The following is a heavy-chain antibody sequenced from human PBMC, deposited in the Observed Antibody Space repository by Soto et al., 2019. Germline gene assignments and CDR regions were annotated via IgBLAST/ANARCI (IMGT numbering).Heavy chain of an antibody. Sequence: EAQLLESGGGSVQPGGSLRRSCAASGFTFSSHGMSWIRQAPGKGLEWISGLSRGGGSTYYVDSVKGRFTISRDNAKNTMDLIMKSLRVEDTALYYCARDGQYRTDGFDIWGQGTMVTVSS. CDR2: LSRGGGST. V-gene: IGHV3-23*01. D-gene: IGHD5-12*01. CDR1: GFTFSSHG. J-gene: IGHJ3*02. CDR3: ARDGQYRTDGFDI.